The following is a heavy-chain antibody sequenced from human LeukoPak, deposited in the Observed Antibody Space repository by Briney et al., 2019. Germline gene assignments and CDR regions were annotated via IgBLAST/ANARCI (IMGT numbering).Heavy chain of an antibody. V-gene: IGHV4-30-4*08. CDR3: ARGSSGYFDY. J-gene: IGHJ4*02. Sequence: SETLSLTCTVSGGSISSGSYYWSWIRQPPGKGLEWIGYIYYSGSTYYNPSLKSRVTISVDTSKNQFSLKLSSVTAADTAVYYCARGSSGYFDYWGQGTLVTVSS. CDR2: IYYSGST. CDR1: GGSISSGSYY. D-gene: IGHD3-22*01.